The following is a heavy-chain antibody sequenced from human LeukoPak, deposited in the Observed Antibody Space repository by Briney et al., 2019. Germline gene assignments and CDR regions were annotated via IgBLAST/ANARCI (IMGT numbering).Heavy chain of an antibody. D-gene: IGHD4/OR15-4a*01. CDR2: ISGSGLST. CDR1: GFTFSSYA. CDR3: AFPRAGDYGAPSDY. J-gene: IGHJ4*02. V-gene: IGHV3-23*01. Sequence: GSLRLSCAASGFTFSSYAMSWVRQAPGKGLEWVSGISGSGLSTYYADSMKGRFTISRDNSKNTLYLQMNSLRAEDTAVYYCAFPRAGDYGAPSDYWGQGTLVAVSS.